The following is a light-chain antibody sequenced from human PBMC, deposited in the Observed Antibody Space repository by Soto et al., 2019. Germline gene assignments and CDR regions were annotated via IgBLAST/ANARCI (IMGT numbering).Light chain of an antibody. J-gene: IGLJ2*01. CDR3: SSYGGSNNLV. CDR2: EVT. V-gene: IGLV2-8*01. Sequence: QSALTQPPSASGSPGQSVTIACTGTSSDVGGYNYVSWYQQHPGKAPKLMIYEVTKRPSGVPDRFSGSKSGNTASLTLSGLLAEDEADYYCSSYGGSNNLVFGGGTKLTVL. CDR1: SSDVGGYNY.